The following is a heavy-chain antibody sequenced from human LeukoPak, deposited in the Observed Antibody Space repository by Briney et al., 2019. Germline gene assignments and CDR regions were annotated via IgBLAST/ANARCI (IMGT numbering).Heavy chain of an antibody. CDR1: GFTFSSYG. V-gene: IGHV3-30*18. D-gene: IGHD2/OR15-2a*01. Sequence: PGRSLRLSCAASGFTFSSYGMQWVRQAPGKGREWVAFISYDGSNKYYADSVKGRFTIPRDNSKNTLYLQMNSLRAEDTAVYYCAKPVTPRIGNTDDYWGQGTLVTVSS. J-gene: IGHJ4*02. CDR2: ISYDGSNK. CDR3: AKPVTPRIGNTDDY.